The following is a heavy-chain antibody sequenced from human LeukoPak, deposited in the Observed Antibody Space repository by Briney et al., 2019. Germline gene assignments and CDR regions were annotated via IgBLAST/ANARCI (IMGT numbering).Heavy chain of an antibody. CDR3: ARGTYYYDSSAGDFQH. CDR2: FDPEDGET. D-gene: IGHD3-22*01. V-gene: IGHV1-24*01. CDR1: GYTLTELS. Sequence: ASVKVSCKVSGYTLTELSMHWVRQAPGKGLEWMGGFDPEDGETIYAQKFQGRVTMTEDTSIDTAYMELSSLRSEDTAVYYCARGTYYYDSSAGDFQHWGQGTLVTVSS. J-gene: IGHJ1*01.